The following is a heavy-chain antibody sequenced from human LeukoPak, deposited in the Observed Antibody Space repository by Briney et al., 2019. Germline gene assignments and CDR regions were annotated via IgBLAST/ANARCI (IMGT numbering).Heavy chain of an antibody. D-gene: IGHD4-17*01. CDR3: ARDPATVTSHFDY. CDR2: IWHDGSKT. J-gene: IGHJ4*02. Sequence: GSLRLPCVTSGFLFSRYDIHLVRQAPGQGLEWVALIWHDGSKTHYADSVKGRFTISRDDSKSTLYVQMNSLRVEDTAVYYCARDPATVTSHFDYWGQGALVTVSS. CDR1: GFLFSRYD. V-gene: IGHV3-33*01.